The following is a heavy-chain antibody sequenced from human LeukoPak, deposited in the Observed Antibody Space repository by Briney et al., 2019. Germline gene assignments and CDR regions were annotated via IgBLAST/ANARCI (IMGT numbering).Heavy chain of an antibody. V-gene: IGHV4-59*08. D-gene: IGHD2-21*02. CDR1: GGSISSYY. J-gene: IGHJ4*02. CDR2: IHYSGST. CDR3: ARVVTTEYYFDY. Sequence: SETLSLTCTVSGGSISSYYWSWIRQPPGKGLEWIGNIHYSGSTYYNPSLKSRVTISVDTSKNQFSLKLSSVTAADTAVYYCARVVTTEYYFDYWGQGTLVTVSS.